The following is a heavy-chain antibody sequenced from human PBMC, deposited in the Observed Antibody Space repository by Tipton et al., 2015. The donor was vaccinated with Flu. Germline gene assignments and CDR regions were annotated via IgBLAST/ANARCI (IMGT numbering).Heavy chain of an antibody. CDR2: IHRSGYT. Sequence: TLSLTCSVSGDSIGNAYYWGWIRQPPGKGLEWIGNIHRSGYTYHNPSLRSRVTISVDSSKNQFSLRLSSVTAADTAVYYCARIAVAFDYWGQGTLVTVSS. V-gene: IGHV4-38-2*01. D-gene: IGHD2-21*01. CDR1: GDSIGNAYY. J-gene: IGHJ4*02. CDR3: ARIAVAFDY.